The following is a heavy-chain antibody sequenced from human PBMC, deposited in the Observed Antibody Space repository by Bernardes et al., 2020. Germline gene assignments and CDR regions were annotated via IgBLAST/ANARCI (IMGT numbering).Heavy chain of an antibody. CDR2: ISYDGSNK. Sequence: GGSLRLSCAASGFTFSSYGMHWVRQAPGKGLEWVSFISYDGSNKYYADSVKGRFTISRDNSKNTLYLQMNSLRAEDTAVYYCARDSPDTAMLYYYYGMDVWGQGTTVTVSS. D-gene: IGHD5-18*01. CDR3: ARDSPDTAMLYYYYGMDV. J-gene: IGHJ6*01. CDR1: GFTFSSYG. V-gene: IGHV3-30*03.